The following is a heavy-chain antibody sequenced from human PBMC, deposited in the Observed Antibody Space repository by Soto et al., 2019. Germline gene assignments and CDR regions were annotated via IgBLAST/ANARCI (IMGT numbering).Heavy chain of an antibody. J-gene: IGHJ6*02. V-gene: IGHV5-51*01. CDR1: GYTFTDYW. CDR3: ARDSSGYYYSDYYYGMDV. Sequence: GESLKISCKGSGYTFTDYWIGWVSQLPGKGLEWMGIIYPGDSDTRYSPSFQGHVTITVDKSTSTAYLQWNTLKASDTAMYYCARDSSGYYYSDYYYGMDVWGQGTTVTVSS. D-gene: IGHD3-22*01. CDR2: IYPGDSDT.